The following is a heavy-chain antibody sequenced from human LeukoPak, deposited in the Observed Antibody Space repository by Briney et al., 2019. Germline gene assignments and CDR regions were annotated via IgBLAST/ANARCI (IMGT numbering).Heavy chain of an antibody. CDR3: ARGFSSGYYYGGFDY. D-gene: IGHD3-22*01. CDR2: ISWNSGSI. Sequence: PGRSLRLSCAASGFTFDDYAMHWVRQAPGKGLEWVSGISWNSGSIGYADSVKGRFTISRDNAKNSLYLQMNSLRAEDTALYYCARGFSSGYYYGGFDYWGQGTLVTVSS. CDR1: GFTFDDYA. J-gene: IGHJ4*02. V-gene: IGHV3-9*01.